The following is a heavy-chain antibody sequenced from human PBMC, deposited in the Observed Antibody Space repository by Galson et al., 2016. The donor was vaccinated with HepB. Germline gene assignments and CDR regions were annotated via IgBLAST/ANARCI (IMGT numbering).Heavy chain of an antibody. J-gene: IGHJ4*02. CDR1: GYRFTNIW. D-gene: IGHD1-26*01. CDR3: AIPRESGTYYRGFDY. V-gene: IGHV5-51*01. CDR2: IYPGDSDA. Sequence: QSGAEVKKPGESLKISCQGSGYRFTNIWLGWVRQMPGKGLEWMGVIYPGDSDARVSPAFQGQVTISVDTSISTAYLQWRSLKASDSALYYCAIPRESGTYYRGFDYWGQGTLVTVSS.